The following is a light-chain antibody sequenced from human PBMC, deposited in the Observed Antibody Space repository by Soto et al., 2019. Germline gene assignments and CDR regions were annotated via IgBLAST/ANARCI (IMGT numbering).Light chain of an antibody. CDR3: QQYGSSGT. CDR1: QSVSNNY. V-gene: IGKV3-20*01. Sequence: EIVLTQSPGTLCLSPGERATLSYRPSQSVSNNYLAWYQQKPGQAPRLLIYGASNRATGIPDRFSGSGSGTDFTLTISRLEPEDFAVYYCQQYGSSGTFGQGTKVDIK. J-gene: IGKJ1*01. CDR2: GAS.